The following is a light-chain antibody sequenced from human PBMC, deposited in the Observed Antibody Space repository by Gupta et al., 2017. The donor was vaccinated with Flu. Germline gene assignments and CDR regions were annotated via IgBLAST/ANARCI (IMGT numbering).Light chain of an antibody. CDR2: WAS. V-gene: IGKV4-1*01. Sequence: DIVMTQSPDSLAVSLGERATIHCKSSQSVLYSSNNKNYLAWYQQKPGQPPKLLIYWASTRESGVPDRFSDSGSGTDFSLTISSLQAEDGAVYYCQQDDSTPYSFGHSTKQKIK. J-gene: IGKJ2*03. CDR1: QSVLYSSNNKNY. CDR3: QQDDSTPYS.